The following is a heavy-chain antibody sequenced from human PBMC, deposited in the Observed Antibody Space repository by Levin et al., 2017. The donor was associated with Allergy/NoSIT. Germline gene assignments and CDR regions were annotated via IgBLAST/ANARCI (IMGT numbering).Heavy chain of an antibody. D-gene: IGHD4-23*01. Sequence: AGGSLRLSCAASGFTFSRYWMHWVRQVPGKGLVWVSRISPDGSTTNYADSVQGRFTISRDNANKMLYLQMNGLRVEDTAVYHCTSVATVETPDYWGQGTLVTVSS. CDR3: TSVATVETPDY. J-gene: IGHJ4*02. CDR1: GFTFSRYW. CDR2: ISPDGSTT. V-gene: IGHV3-74*01.